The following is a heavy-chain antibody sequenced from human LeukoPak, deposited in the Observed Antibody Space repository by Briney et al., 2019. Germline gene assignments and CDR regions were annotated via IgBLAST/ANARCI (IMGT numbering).Heavy chain of an antibody. CDR1: GGSISSYY. V-gene: IGHV4-4*07. CDR2: IYTSGST. J-gene: IGHJ4*02. D-gene: IGHD3-9*01. Sequence: SETLSLTCTVSGGSISSYYWSWIRQPAGKGLEWIGRIYTSGSTNYNPSLKSRVTMSVDTPKNQFSLKLSSATAADTAVYYCAREHSLRYFDWLLPEYYFDYWGQGTLVTVSS. CDR3: AREHSLRYFDWLLPEYYFDY.